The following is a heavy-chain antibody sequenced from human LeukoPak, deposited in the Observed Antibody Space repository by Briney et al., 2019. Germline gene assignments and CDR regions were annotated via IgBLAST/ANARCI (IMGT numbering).Heavy chain of an antibody. D-gene: IGHD3-10*01. J-gene: IGHJ4*02. V-gene: IGHV1-46*01. CDR1: GYTFTSYY. Sequence: ASVKVSCKASGYTFTSYYMHWVRQAPGQGLEWMGIIIPSGGSTSYAQKFQGRVTMTRDTSTSTVYMELSSLRSEDTAVYYCARDGGGITMVRGVQSSPDYWGQGTLVTVSS. CDR2: IIPSGGST. CDR3: ARDGGGITMVRGVQSSPDY.